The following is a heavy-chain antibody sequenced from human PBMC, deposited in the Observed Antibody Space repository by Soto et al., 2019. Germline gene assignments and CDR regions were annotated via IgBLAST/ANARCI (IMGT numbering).Heavy chain of an antibody. CDR3: ARDGTLFDSSGYYYLY. J-gene: IGHJ4*02. V-gene: IGHV1-69*13. Sequence: VASVKVSCKASGGTFSRYAISWVRQAPGQGLEWMGGIIPLFGKANYAQKFQGRVTITADESTSTAYMELSSLRSEDTAVYYCARDGTLFDSSGYYYLYWGQGTMVTVYS. D-gene: IGHD3-22*01. CDR1: GGTFSRYA. CDR2: IIPLFGKA.